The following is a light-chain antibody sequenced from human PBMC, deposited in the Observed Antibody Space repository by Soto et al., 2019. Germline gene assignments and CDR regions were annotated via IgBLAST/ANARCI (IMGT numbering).Light chain of an antibody. J-gene: IGKJ2*01. CDR2: DAS. Sequence: EIVLTQSPATLSLSPGERATLSCRASQSVSISLAWYQQKPGQAPILLIYDASNRAAGIPARFGGSGSGTDYTLTISSLEPEDFAIYYCQQRSNSYTFGQGTKLEIK. CDR1: QSVSIS. V-gene: IGKV3-11*01. CDR3: QQRSNSYT.